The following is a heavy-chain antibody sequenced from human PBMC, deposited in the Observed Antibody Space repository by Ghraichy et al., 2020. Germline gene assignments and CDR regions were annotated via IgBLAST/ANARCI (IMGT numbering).Heavy chain of an antibody. V-gene: IGHV3-30*02. Sequence: GGSLRLSCAASGFTFSSYGMHWVRQAPGKGLEWVAFIRYDGSNKYYADSVKGRFTISRDNSKNTLYLQMNSLRAEDTAVYYCAKDLPEGGYDILTGYYETHLFDYWGQGTLVTVSS. CDR3: AKDLPEGGYDILTGYYETHLFDY. D-gene: IGHD3-9*01. J-gene: IGHJ4*02. CDR2: IRYDGSNK. CDR1: GFTFSSYG.